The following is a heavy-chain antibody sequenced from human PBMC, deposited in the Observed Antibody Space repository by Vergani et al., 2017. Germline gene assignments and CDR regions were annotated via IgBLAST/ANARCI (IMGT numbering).Heavy chain of an antibody. CDR2: ISGSGVSA. CDR3: AKQYFVSGNYLFDY. J-gene: IGHJ4*02. V-gene: IGHV3-23*04. CDR1: GFTFSSYS. D-gene: IGHD3-10*01. Sequence: EVQLVESGGGLVKRGGSLRLSCAASGFTFSSYSMNWVRQATGKGLEWVSGISGSGVSAYYTDSVKGRFTISRDNSKNMLFLQMNNLRTEDTAIYYCAKQYFVSGNYLFDYWGQGTLVTVSS.